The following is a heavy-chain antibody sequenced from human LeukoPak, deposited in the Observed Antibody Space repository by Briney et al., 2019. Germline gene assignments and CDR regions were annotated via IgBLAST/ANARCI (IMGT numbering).Heavy chain of an antibody. J-gene: IGHJ4*02. CDR2: ISGSGGST. Sequence: GGSLRLSCAASGFTFSSYSMNWVRQAPGKGLEWVSAISGSGGSTYYADSVKGRFTISRDNPKNTLYLQMNSLRAEDTAVYYCAKDPRDMVRGVMIDYWGQGTLVTVSS. V-gene: IGHV3-23*01. CDR3: AKDPRDMVRGVMIDY. CDR1: GFTFSSYS. D-gene: IGHD3-10*01.